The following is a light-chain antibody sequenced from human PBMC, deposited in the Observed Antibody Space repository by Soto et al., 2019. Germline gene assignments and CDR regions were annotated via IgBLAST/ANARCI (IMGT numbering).Light chain of an antibody. CDR3: AAWDDSLNGVV. CDR2: SNN. CDR1: ISNIGSNT. V-gene: IGLV1-44*01. J-gene: IGLJ2*01. Sequence: QSGRTQPPSASETPGQRVTISCSGRISNIGSNTVSWYQQLPGTAPKLLIYSNNQRPSGVPDRFSGSKSGTSASLAISGLQSEDEADYYCAAWDDSLNGVVFGGGTKLTVL.